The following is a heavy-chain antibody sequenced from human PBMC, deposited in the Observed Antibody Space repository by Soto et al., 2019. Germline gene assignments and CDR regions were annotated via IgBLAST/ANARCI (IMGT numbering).Heavy chain of an antibody. J-gene: IGHJ3*02. CDR2: IKQDGSEK. Sequence: GGSLRLSCAASGFTFSSYWMSWVRQAPGKGLEWVANIKQDGSEKYYVDSVKGRFTISRDNAKNSLYLQMNSLRAEDTAVYYCARDSRTYYDFWSRSPPDSFDIWGQGTMVTVSS. D-gene: IGHD3-3*01. V-gene: IGHV3-7*01. CDR3: ARDSRTYYDFWSRSPPDSFDI. CDR1: GFTFSSYW.